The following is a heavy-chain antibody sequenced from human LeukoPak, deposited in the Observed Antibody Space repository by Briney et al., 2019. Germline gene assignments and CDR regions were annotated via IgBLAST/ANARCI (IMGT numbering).Heavy chain of an antibody. J-gene: IGHJ3*02. V-gene: IGHV3-48*03. CDR1: GFTFSSYE. D-gene: IGHD5-12*01. CDR2: ISSSGSTI. CDR3: ARDGSGYGHDAFDI. Sequence: QPGGSLRLSCAASGFTFSSYEMNWVRQAPGKGLEWVSYISSSGSTIYYADSVKGRFTISRDNAKNSLYLQMNSLRAEDTAVYCCARDGSGYGHDAFDIWGQGTMVTVSS.